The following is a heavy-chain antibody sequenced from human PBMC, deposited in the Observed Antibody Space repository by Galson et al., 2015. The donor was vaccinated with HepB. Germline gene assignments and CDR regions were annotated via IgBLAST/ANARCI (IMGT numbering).Heavy chain of an antibody. D-gene: IGHD3-3*01. CDR1: GFTVSSSS. CDR3: ARERGRTVFGVVTQRGGMDV. CDR2: IHPGGST. Sequence: SLRLSCAASGFTVSSSSMTWVRQAPGKGLEWVSIIHPGGSTYYADSVKGRFTISRDNSKNTLYLQMNSLRAEDTAVYYCARERGRTVFGVVTQRGGMDVWGQGTTVTVSS. V-gene: IGHV3-66*01. J-gene: IGHJ6*02.